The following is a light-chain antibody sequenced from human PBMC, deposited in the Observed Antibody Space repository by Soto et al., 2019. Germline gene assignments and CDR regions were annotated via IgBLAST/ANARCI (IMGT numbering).Light chain of an antibody. CDR1: QGFRHY. V-gene: IGKV1-27*01. CDR3: LKYNSALFT. CDR2: AAS. J-gene: IGKJ3*01. Sequence: DIQMTQYPSSLSASVGDRGTITCRASQGFRHYLAWYQQKPGKVPKLLIYAASTMQSGVPSRFSGSGSGTDFNLTISSLEPEDVATCYLLKYNSALFTFGPGTKV.